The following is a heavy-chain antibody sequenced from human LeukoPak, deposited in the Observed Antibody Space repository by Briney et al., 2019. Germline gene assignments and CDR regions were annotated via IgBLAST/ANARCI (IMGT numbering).Heavy chain of an antibody. CDR2: IYYSGST. V-gene: IGHV4-39*07. D-gene: IGHD6-19*01. CDR3: ARDRTGIAVAGTIHAFDI. Sequence: PSETLSLTCTVSGGSISSSSYYWGWIRQPPGKGLEWIGSIYYSGSTYYNPSLKSRVTISVDTSKNQFSLKLSSVTAADTAVYYCARDRTGIAVAGTIHAFDIWGQGTMVTVSS. CDR1: GGSISSSSYY. J-gene: IGHJ3*02.